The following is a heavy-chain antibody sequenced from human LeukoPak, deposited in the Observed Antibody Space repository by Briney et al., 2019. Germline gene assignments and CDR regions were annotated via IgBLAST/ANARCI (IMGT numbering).Heavy chain of an antibody. CDR3: ARGVNCRDTYCPRHNWFDP. J-gene: IGHJ5*02. Sequence: GASVKVSCKASGYTFTSYDINWVRQATGQGLEWMGWMNPNSGNTGYAQKFQGRVTMTRNTSISTAYMELSSLRSEDTAVYYCARGVNCRDTYCPRHNWFDPWGQGSLITVSS. V-gene: IGHV1-8*01. CDR1: GYTFTSYD. CDR2: MNPNSGNT. D-gene: IGHD5-24*01.